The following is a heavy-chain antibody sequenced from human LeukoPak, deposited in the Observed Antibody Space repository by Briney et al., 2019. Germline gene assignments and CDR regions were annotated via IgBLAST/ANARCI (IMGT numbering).Heavy chain of an antibody. D-gene: IGHD2-2*01. CDR2: IYYSGST. CDR3: ARAVVVPAANPFDP. Sequence: SETLSLTCTVSGGSISSGGYYWSWIRQHPGKGLEWIGYIYYSGSTYYNPSLKNRVTISVDTSKNQFSLKLSSVTAADTAVYYCARAVVVPAANPFDPWAREPWSPSPQ. CDR1: GGSISSGGYY. J-gene: IGHJ5*02. V-gene: IGHV4-31*03.